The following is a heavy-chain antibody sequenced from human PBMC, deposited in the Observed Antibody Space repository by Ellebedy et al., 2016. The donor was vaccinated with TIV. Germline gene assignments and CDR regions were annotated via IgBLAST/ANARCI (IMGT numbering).Heavy chain of an antibody. CDR3: AKYDSWSGSNYFEN. CDR1: GGTFNSYA. Sequence: AASVKVSCKASGGTFNSYAISWVRQTPGQGLEWMGGITPVFGKTTYAQKFQGRVTITADKSTSTAYMELISLGSEDTAVYYCAKYDSWSGSNYFENWGQGTLVTVSS. V-gene: IGHV1-69*06. CDR2: ITPVFGKT. D-gene: IGHD3-3*01. J-gene: IGHJ4*02.